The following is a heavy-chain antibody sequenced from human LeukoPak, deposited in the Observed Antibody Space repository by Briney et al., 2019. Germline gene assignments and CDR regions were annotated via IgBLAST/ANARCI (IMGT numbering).Heavy chain of an antibody. J-gene: IGHJ4*02. CDR1: GGSFSGYY. Sequence: SETLSLTCAGYGGSFSGYYWGWIRQRPGKGLEWIGYIYHSGSTNYNPSLKSRVTISVDTSQNQFSLNLSSVTAADTAIYYCARDGYSGSDALWGQGTLVTVSS. CDR3: ARDGYSGSDAL. CDR2: IYHSGST. V-gene: IGHV4-59*01. D-gene: IGHD5-12*01.